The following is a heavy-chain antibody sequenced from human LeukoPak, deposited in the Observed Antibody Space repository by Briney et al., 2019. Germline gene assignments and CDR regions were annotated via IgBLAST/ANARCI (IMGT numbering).Heavy chain of an antibody. J-gene: IGHJ2*01. V-gene: IGHV1-69*05. CDR3: ARDLYGDYGPSWYFDL. CDR2: IIPIFGTA. D-gene: IGHD4-17*01. CDR1: GGTFSSYA. Sequence: SVKVSCKTSGGTFSSYAISWVRQAPGQGLEWMGRIIPIFGTANYAQKFQGRVTITTDESTSTAYMELSSLRSEDTAVYYCARDLYGDYGPSWYFDLWGRGTLATVSS.